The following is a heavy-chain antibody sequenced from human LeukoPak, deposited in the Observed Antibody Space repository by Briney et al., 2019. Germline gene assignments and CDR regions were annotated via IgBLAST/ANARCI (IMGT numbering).Heavy chain of an antibody. CDR1: GYTFIRYY. CDR3: ARQGRGGYWYFDL. D-gene: IGHD3-16*01. V-gene: IGHV1-46*01. CDR2: INPSGGST. J-gene: IGHJ2*01. Sequence: ASVKVSCKASGYTFIRYYIHWARQAPGQGLEWMGVINPSGGSTTYAQKFQGRVTMTRDTSTDTVYMELSSLRSEDTAIYYCARQGRGGYWYFDLWGRGTLVTVSS.